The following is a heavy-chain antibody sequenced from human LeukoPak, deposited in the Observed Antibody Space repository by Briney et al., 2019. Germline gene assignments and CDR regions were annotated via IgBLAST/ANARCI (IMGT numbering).Heavy chain of an antibody. V-gene: IGHV3-21*01. D-gene: IGHD3-22*01. CDR2: ISSSSSYI. J-gene: IGHJ4*03. CDR1: GFTFSSYS. Sequence: WGSLRLTCAASGFTFSSYSINWVRQAPGKGLEWVSSISSSSSYIYYADSVKGRFTISRDNAKNSLYLQMNSLRAEDTAVYYCARDSTDYYERSGYYPRGQRNHVTLSS. CDR3: ARDSTDYYERSGYYP.